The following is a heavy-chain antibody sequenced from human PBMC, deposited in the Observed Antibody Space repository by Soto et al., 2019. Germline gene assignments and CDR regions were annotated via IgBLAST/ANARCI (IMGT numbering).Heavy chain of an antibody. CDR2: IYWDDDK. CDR3: AHSLIGYYYDSSGSNWFHP. Sequence: QITLKESGPTLVKPTQTRTLTCTFSGFSLSTSGVGVGWIRQPPGKALEWLALIYWDDDKRYSPSLKSRLTITKDTSKNQVVLTMTNMDPVDTATYYCAHSLIGYYYDSSGSNWFHPWGQGTLVTVSS. J-gene: IGHJ5*02. CDR1: GFSLSTSGVG. D-gene: IGHD3-22*01. V-gene: IGHV2-5*02.